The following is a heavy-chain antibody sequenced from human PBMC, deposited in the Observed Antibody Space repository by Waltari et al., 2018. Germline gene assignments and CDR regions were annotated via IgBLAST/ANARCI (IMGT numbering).Heavy chain of an antibody. Sequence: EVQLVQSGAEVKKPGESLKISCKGSGYSFTSYWIGWVRQMPGKGLEWMGIIYPGDSDTRYSPSFQGQVTISADKSISTAYLQWSSLKASDTAMYYCARRVVTYDSGDRFDYWGQGTLVTVSS. V-gene: IGHV5-51*01. CDR3: ARRVVTYDSGDRFDY. D-gene: IGHD2-21*02. J-gene: IGHJ4*02. CDR1: GYSFTSYW. CDR2: IYPGDSDT.